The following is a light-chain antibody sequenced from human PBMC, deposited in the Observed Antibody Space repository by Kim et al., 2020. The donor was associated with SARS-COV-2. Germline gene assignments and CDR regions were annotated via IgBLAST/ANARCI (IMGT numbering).Light chain of an antibody. CDR3: QHRSNWPLT. V-gene: IGKV3-11*01. CDR1: PIVSCY. Sequence: FSPGARPPLSFRSSPIVSCYLAWFQQKPGPAPRLLIFDASEGATGIPARFSGSESWTDFTLTISSLEPEAFAVYYCQHRSNWPLTFGQVTRVDIK. CDR2: DAS. J-gene: IGKJ1*01.